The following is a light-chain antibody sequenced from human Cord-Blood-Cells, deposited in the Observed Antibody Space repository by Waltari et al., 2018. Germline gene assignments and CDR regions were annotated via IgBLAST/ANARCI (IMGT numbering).Light chain of an antibody. V-gene: IGLV2-14*01. J-gene: IGLJ1*01. CDR3: SSYTSSSTPYV. Sequence: QSALTQPASVSGSPGQSITIPCTGTSSDVGGYNYVSWYQQHPGKAPKLMIYDVSNRPSGVSNRFSGSKSGNTASLTSSGLQAEDEADYYCSSYTSSSTPYVFGTGTKVTVL. CDR1: SSDVGGYNY. CDR2: DVS.